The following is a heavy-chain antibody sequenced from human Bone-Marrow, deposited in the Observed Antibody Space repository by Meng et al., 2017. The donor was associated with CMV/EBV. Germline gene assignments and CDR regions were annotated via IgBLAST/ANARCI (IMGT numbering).Heavy chain of an antibody. J-gene: IGHJ5*02. D-gene: IGHD1-26*01. CDR2: IGANGGAT. V-gene: IGHV3-23*01. Sequence: GESLKIYCTASGFTFNNYAMNWVRQAPGKGLEWVSAIGANGGATFYADSVKGRFTISRDNSKNTLYLQMNSLRADATAVYYVVKVQGAYNGTWFHWFDPWGQGTLVTVSS. CDR3: VKVQGAYNGTWFHWFDP. CDR1: GFTFNNYA.